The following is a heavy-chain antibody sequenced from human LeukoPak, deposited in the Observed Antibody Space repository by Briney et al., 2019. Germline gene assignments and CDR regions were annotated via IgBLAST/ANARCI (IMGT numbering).Heavy chain of an antibody. CDR2: NYYSGSA. J-gene: IGHJ4*02. V-gene: IGHV4-59*01. D-gene: IGHD4-17*01. CDR1: GGPISSFY. Sequence: SETLSLTCTVSGGPISSFYWSWIRQSPGKGLEWIGYNYYSGSANYNPSLKSRVTISVDASKNQFSLKLSSVTAVDTAVYYCARGDYGDSDYWGQGILVTVSS. CDR3: ARGDYGDSDY.